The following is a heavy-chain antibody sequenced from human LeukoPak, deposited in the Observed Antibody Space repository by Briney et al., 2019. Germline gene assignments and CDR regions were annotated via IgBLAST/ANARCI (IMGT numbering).Heavy chain of an antibody. Sequence: PSETLSLTCAVYGGSFSGYYWSWIRQPPGEGLEWIGEINHSGSTYYNPSLKSRVTISVDTSKNQFSLKLISVTAADTAVYYCARNFQYFDLPDYWGQGTLVTVSS. D-gene: IGHD2/OR15-2a*01. CDR1: GGSFSGYY. CDR2: INHSGST. V-gene: IGHV4-34*01. CDR3: ARNFQYFDLPDY. J-gene: IGHJ4*02.